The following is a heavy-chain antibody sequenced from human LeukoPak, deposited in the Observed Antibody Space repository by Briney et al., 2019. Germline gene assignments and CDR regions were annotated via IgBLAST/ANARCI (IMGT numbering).Heavy chain of an antibody. D-gene: IGHD3-10*01. CDR3: ARYRPSGAGSSVSLGMDV. V-gene: IGHV4-59*07. J-gene: IGHJ6*02. CDR1: GDSISSYY. CDR2: IYYSGST. Sequence: SDTLSLTCTVSGDSISSYYWSWIRQPPGKGLEWIGYIYYSGSTKYNPSLKSRVTMSLDTSKNQFSLKLNSVTAADTAVYYCARYRPSGAGSSVSLGMDVWGQGTMVTVSS.